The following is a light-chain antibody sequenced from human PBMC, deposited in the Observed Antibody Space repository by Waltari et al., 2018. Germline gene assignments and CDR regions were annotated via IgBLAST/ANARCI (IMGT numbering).Light chain of an antibody. V-gene: IGKV3-20*01. Sequence: EVVLTQSPGTLSFSPGERATLSCRASQNIRGAYLAWYLQRPGQAPRLLIYDSFIRATGIPDRFSGSGSGADFTLTISSLAPEDSAVYFCHQYDTSPQTFGQGTKVSIK. CDR3: HQYDTSPQT. J-gene: IGKJ1*01. CDR1: QNIRGAY. CDR2: DSF.